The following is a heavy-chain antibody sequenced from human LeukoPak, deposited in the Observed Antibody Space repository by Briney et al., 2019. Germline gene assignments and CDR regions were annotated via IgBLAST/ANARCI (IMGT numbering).Heavy chain of an antibody. V-gene: IGHV3-7*01. Sequence: ANIIQVGSEKYYVDSVKGRFTISGDNAKNSLYLQMSSLRAEDTAVYYCAREREGPYGGFDYWGQGTLVTVSS. CDR3: AREREGPYGGFDY. CDR2: IIQVGSEK. J-gene: IGHJ4*02. D-gene: IGHD4-23*01.